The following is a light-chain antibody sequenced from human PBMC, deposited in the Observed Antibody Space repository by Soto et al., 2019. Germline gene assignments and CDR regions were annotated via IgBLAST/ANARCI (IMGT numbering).Light chain of an antibody. V-gene: IGKV3-15*01. J-gene: IGKJ2*01. Sequence: EIVMTQSPATLSVSPGERASLSCRASQSVGSNLAWYQQTAGQPPRLLIYCASTRATGIPPWFSGSGSATDSTFTTSSLQSEDFAFYSCQQYTNWPYTFGQGTKLEIK. CDR3: QQYTNWPYT. CDR2: CAS. CDR1: QSVGSN.